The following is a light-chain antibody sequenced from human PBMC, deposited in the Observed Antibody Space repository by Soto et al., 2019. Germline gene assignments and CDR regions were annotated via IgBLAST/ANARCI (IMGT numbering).Light chain of an antibody. V-gene: IGKV3-20*01. CDR3: QQSGNSPYT. CDR1: QSVGSSY. CDR2: GAS. J-gene: IGKJ2*01. Sequence: EIVLTQSPGTLSLSPGERVTVSCRASQSVGSSYLAWYQQKPGQAPRLLISGASSRAPGIPDWFSGSGSGTDLTLPIRRLEPEDFAVYYWQQSGNSPYTFGPGTKLEIK.